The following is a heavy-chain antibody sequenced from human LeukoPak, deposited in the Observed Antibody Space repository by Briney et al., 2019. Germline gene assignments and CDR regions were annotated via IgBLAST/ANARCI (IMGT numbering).Heavy chain of an antibody. Sequence: GGSLRLSCAASGFDFSGSHMHWVRQAPGKGLEWVSGISNDGNSKYYGDSAQGRFSIPRDNAKNTLYLQVNSLRAEDTAVYYCAREGYSSGRAAALDYWGQGTLVTVSS. J-gene: IGHJ4*02. V-gene: IGHV3-30*04. CDR1: GFDFSGSH. D-gene: IGHD3-22*01. CDR3: AREGYSSGRAAALDY. CDR2: ISNDGNSK.